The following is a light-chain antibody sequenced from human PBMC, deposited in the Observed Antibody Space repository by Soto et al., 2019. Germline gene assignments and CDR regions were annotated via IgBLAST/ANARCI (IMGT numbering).Light chain of an antibody. V-gene: IGKV1-27*01. CDR3: QKYNSDPRT. J-gene: IGKJ1*01. CDR1: QGISNY. Sequence: DIQMTQSPSSLSASVGDRVTITCRARQGISNYLAWYQQKPGKVPKLLIYAASTLQSGLPSRFSGSGSGTDFTLTISSLQPEDVATYYCQKYNSDPRTFGQGTKVEIK. CDR2: AAS.